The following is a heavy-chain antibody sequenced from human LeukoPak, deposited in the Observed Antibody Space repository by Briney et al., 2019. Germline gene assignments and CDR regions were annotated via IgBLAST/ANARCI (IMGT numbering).Heavy chain of an antibody. Sequence: PGGSLRLSCAASGFTVSSNYMSWVRQAPGKGLEWVSVIYSGGSTYYADSVKGRFTISRDNSKNTLYLQMNSLRAEDTAVYYCAKVSAAVLEIDYWGQGTLVTVSS. CDR3: AKVSAAVLEIDY. J-gene: IGHJ4*02. D-gene: IGHD6-13*01. CDR2: IYSGGST. CDR1: GFTVSSNY. V-gene: IGHV3-66*01.